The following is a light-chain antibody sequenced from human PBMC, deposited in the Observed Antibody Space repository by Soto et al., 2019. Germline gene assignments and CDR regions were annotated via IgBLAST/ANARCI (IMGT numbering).Light chain of an antibody. CDR3: CSYTRSNTYV. Sequence: QSALTQPASVSGSPGQSITITCTGTSSDVGRYNYASWYQQHPGKAPKLMIYEVRNRPSGVSYRFSGSKSGNTASLTISGLQPEDEADYYCCSYTRSNTYVFGSGTKVTVL. V-gene: IGLV2-14*01. CDR1: SSDVGRYNY. J-gene: IGLJ1*01. CDR2: EVR.